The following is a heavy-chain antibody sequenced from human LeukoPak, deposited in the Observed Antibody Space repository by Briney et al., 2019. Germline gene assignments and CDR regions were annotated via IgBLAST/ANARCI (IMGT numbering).Heavy chain of an antibody. CDR3: ARRIWFGELLNEYYGMDV. V-gene: IGHV3-21*01. CDR2: ISSSSSYI. CDR1: GFTFSSYS. D-gene: IGHD3-10*01. Sequence: GGSLRLSCAASGFTFSSYSMNWVRQAPGKGLEWVSSISSSSSYIYYADSVKGRFTISRDNAKNSLYLQMNSLRAEDTAVYYCARRIWFGELLNEYYGMDVWGQGTTVTVSS. J-gene: IGHJ6*02.